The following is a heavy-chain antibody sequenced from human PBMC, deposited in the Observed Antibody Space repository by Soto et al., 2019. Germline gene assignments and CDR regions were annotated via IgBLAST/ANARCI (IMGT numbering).Heavy chain of an antibody. CDR3: AKPMGYYYYYAMDV. CDR1: GFTFSGYA. V-gene: IGHV3-23*01. CDR2: ISGSAERT. J-gene: IGHJ6*02. D-gene: IGHD3-10*01. Sequence: GGSLRLSCATSGFTFSGYAMSWVRLAPGKGLEWVSVISGSAERTSYADSVKGRFTISRDDSKNTLYLQMSSLRAEDTAVYYCAKPMGYYYYYAMDVWGQGTTVTVSS.